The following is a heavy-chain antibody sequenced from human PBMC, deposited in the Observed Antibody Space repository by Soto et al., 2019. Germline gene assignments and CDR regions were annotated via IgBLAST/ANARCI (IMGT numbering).Heavy chain of an antibody. J-gene: IGHJ1*01. CDR1: GVPFNSYG. V-gene: IGHV1-69*09. CDR2: INPASQLR. CDR3: GRMKLARLDH. Sequence: QVVLLQSGTEVKRPGSSVKVSCKASGVPFNSYGFAWVRQAPGRGLEWVGRINPASQLRNYEQSLQGRVTITAETSTRTAYMELSGLTSEETAVYSWGRMKLARLDHWGRGTLVTVSS.